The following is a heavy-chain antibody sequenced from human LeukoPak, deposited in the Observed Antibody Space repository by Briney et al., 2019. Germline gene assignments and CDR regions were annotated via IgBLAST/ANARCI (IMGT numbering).Heavy chain of an antibody. D-gene: IGHD4-17*01. CDR3: ARDQHDYGDYVFDY. Sequence: SVKVSCKASGGTFSSYAISWVRQAPEQGLEWMGRIIPILGIANYAQKFQGRVTITADKSTSTAYMELSSLRSEDTAVYYCARDQHDYGDYVFDYWGQGTLVTVSS. V-gene: IGHV1-69*04. J-gene: IGHJ4*02. CDR2: IIPILGIA. CDR1: GGTFSSYA.